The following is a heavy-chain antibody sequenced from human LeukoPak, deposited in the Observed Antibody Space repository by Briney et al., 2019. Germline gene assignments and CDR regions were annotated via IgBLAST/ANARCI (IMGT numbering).Heavy chain of an antibody. V-gene: IGHV4-61*01. D-gene: IGHD2-21*02. CDR3: ARETAASDAFDI. Sequence: SETLSLTCTVSGGSVSSGSFYWSWIRQPPGKGLEGIGYIYYSGSTNYNPSLKSRVTISVDTSKNQFSLKVTSVTAADTAVYYCARETAASDAFDIWGQGTMVTVSS. J-gene: IGHJ3*02. CDR1: GGSVSSGSFY. CDR2: IYYSGST.